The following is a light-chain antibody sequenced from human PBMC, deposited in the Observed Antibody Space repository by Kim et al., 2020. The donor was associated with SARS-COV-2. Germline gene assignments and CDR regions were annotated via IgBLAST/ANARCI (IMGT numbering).Light chain of an antibody. Sequence: DIVMTQSPLSLSVTPGEPASISCRSSQSLRHSSGYHYLDWYLQKPGQSPQLLIYMGSNRASGVPDRFSGSASGTDFTLTISRVEAGDVGVYYGMQTLRTRRMFGQGTKVDIK. V-gene: IGKV2-28*01. CDR1: QSLRHSSGYHY. CDR2: MGS. CDR3: MQTLRTRRM. J-gene: IGKJ1*01.